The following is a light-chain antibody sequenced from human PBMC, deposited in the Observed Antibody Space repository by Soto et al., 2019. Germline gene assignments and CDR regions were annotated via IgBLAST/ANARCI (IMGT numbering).Light chain of an antibody. V-gene: IGLV2-14*01. CDR2: EVN. Sequence: QSALTQPASVSASPGQSITISCTGTSSDVGAYNYVSWYQQHPGKAPKLIIYEVNNRPSGVSNRFSGSKSGSTASLTISGLQAEDEADYYCSSYTSSSTLAYVFGTGTEVTVL. CDR3: SSYTSSSTLAYV. CDR1: SSDVGAYNY. J-gene: IGLJ1*01.